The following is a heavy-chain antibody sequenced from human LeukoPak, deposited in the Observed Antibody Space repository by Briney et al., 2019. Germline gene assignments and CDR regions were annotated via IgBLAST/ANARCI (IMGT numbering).Heavy chain of an antibody. Sequence: SETLSLTCAVYGGSFSGYYWSWIRQPPGKGLEWIGEINHSGSTNYNPSLKSRVTISVDTSKNQFSLKLSSVTAADTAVYYCARMGAPLAWLRFRSRFFDYWGQGTLVTVSS. CDR1: GGSFSGYY. D-gene: IGHD3-9*01. J-gene: IGHJ4*02. CDR2: INHSGST. V-gene: IGHV4-34*01. CDR3: ARMGAPLAWLRFRSRFFDY.